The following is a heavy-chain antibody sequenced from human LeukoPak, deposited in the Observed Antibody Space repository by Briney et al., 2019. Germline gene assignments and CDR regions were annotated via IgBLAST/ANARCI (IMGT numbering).Heavy chain of an antibody. J-gene: IGHJ4*02. Sequence: GGSLRLSCAASGFTFSSYSMNWVRQAPGKGLEWVSYISSSSSTIYYADSVKGRFTISRDNAKNSLYLQMNSLRAEDTAVYYCARDASRFYSSDFDYWGQGTLVTVSS. D-gene: IGHD3-22*01. V-gene: IGHV3-48*04. CDR2: ISSSSSTI. CDR3: ARDASRFYSSDFDY. CDR1: GFTFSSYS.